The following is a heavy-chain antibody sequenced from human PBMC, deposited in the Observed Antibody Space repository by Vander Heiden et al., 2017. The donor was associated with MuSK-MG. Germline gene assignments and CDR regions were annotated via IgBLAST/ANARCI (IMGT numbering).Heavy chain of an antibody. CDR2: IYWDDDK. CDR3: ANRSRYCSGATCYPTRSGSTFDY. J-gene: IGHJ4*02. D-gene: IGHD2-15*01. Sequence: QITLKESGPTLVKRTETLTMTCTFSGFSLSTNAVGVGWIRQPPGKALEWLALIYWDDDKRYSPSLKSRLTITKDTSKNLVVLTMTNMDPVDTGTYYCANRSRYCSGATCYPTRSGSTFDYWGQGTLVTVSS. CDR1: GFSLSTNAVG. V-gene: IGHV2-5*02.